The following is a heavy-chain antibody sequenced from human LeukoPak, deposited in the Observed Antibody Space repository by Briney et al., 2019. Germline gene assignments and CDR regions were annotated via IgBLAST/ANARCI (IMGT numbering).Heavy chain of an antibody. V-gene: IGHV3-48*04. D-gene: IGHD1-26*01. Sequence: GGSLRLSCAASGFTFSTYSMNWVRQAPGKGLEWVSYIGSSSSPIYYADSVRGRFTISRDNAKNSLYLQMNSLRAEDTAIYYCAKGDSGGSYSFDYWGQGTLVTVSS. CDR2: IGSSSSPI. CDR1: GFTFSTYS. J-gene: IGHJ4*02. CDR3: AKGDSGGSYSFDY.